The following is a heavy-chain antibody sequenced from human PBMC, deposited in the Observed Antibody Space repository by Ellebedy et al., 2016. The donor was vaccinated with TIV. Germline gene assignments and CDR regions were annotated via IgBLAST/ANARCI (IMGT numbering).Heavy chain of an antibody. D-gene: IGHD2-21*01. CDR3: ARSVIAYQYYFAY. CDR2: SYSGGST. Sequence: SETLSLXXTVSAASISADYCSWIRQLPGAGLERIGVSYSGGSTDYNPYLKSRVHISVDTSKNHFSLTLRSVTAADTAVYYCARSVIAYQYYFAYWGQGTLVTVSS. J-gene: IGHJ4*02. V-gene: IGHV4-59*01. CDR1: AASISADY.